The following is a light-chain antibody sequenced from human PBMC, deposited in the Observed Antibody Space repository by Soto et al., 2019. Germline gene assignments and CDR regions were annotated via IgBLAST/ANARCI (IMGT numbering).Light chain of an antibody. CDR3: IAYTGSSTSYV. CDR1: SSDVGSYDH. V-gene: IGLV2-14*01. J-gene: IGLJ1*01. Sequence: QSALTQPASVSGSPGQSITISCSGTSSDVGSYDHVAWYQQFPGKTPKLTIYEVSNRPSGVSSRFSGSKSGNTASLTISGVQAEDEADYYCIAYTGSSTSYVFGTGTKVTVL. CDR2: EVS.